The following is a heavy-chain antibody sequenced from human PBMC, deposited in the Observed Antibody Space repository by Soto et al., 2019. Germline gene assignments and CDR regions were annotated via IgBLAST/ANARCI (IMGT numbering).Heavy chain of an antibody. CDR3: ARRYCSSTSCYNWFDP. Sequence: QVQLQESGPGLVKPSETLSLTCTVSGGSISSYYWSWIRQPPGKGLGWIGYIYYSGSTNYNPSLKSRVTISVDTSKNQFSLKLSSVTAADTAVYYCARRYCSSTSCYNWFDPWGQGTLVTVSS. CDR2: IYYSGST. V-gene: IGHV4-59*08. J-gene: IGHJ5*02. D-gene: IGHD2-2*01. CDR1: GGSISSYY.